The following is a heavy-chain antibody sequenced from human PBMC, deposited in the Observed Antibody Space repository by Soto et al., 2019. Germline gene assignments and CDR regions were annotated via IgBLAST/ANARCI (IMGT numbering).Heavy chain of an antibody. D-gene: IGHD3-10*01. CDR3: GSGSYPEYYYYYGMDV. CDR2: IYPGDSDT. V-gene: IGHV5-51*01. Sequence: GESLKISCKGSGYSFTSYWIGWVRQMPGKGLEWMGIIYPGDSDTRYSPSFQGQVTISADKSISTAYLQWSSLKASDTAMYYCGSGSYPEYYYYYGMDVWGQGTTVTV. J-gene: IGHJ6*02. CDR1: GYSFTSYW.